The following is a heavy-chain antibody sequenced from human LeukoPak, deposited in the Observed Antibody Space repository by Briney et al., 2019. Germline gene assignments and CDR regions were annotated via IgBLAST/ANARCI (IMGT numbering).Heavy chain of an antibody. CDR2: IYGSGIT. V-gene: IGHV4-4*07. Sequence: SETLSLTCTVSGGSIISNYWSWIRQSAGTGLEWIGRIYGSGITDYNPSLKSRVTMSLDTSRTQFSLRLTSVTAADTAVYYCARLKFYDSTGYSPGYYMDVWGKGTTVSVFS. J-gene: IGHJ6*03. D-gene: IGHD3-22*01. CDR1: GGSIISNY. CDR3: ARLKFYDSTGYSPGYYMDV.